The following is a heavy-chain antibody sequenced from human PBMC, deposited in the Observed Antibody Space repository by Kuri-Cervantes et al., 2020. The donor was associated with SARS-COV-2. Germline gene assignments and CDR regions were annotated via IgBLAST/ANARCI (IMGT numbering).Heavy chain of an antibody. J-gene: IGHJ4*02. CDR3: ARVAAGYFDY. V-gene: IGHV4-38-2*02. D-gene: IGHD6-25*01. Sequence: GSLRPSCTVSGYSISSGYYWGWIRQPPGKGLEWIGSIYHSGSTYYNPSLKSRVTISVDTSKNQFSLKLSSVTAADTAVYYCARVAAGYFDYWGQGTLVTVSS. CDR2: IYHSGST. CDR1: GYSISSGYY.